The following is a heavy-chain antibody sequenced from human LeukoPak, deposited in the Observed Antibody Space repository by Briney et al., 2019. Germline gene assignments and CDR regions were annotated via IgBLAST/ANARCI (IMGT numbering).Heavy chain of an antibody. CDR2: IIPIFGTA. V-gene: IGHV1-69*06. CDR3: AVRQKLGTLYYYYMDV. D-gene: IGHD4-11*01. J-gene: IGHJ6*03. CDR1: GGTFSSYA. Sequence: GASVKVSCKASGGTFSSYAISWVRQAPGQGLEWMGGIIPIFGTANYAQKFQVRVTITADKSTSTAYMELSSLRSEDTAVYYCAVRQKLGTLYYYYMDVWGKGTTVTVSS.